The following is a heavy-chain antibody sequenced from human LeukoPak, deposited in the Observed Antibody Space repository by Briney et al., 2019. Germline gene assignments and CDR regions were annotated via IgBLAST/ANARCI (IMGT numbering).Heavy chain of an antibody. J-gene: IGHJ4*02. CDR2: INIKSGVT. CDR1: GYRFADYY. V-gene: IGHV1-2*02. CDR3: ARDPPTSVNLYY. D-gene: IGHD4-23*01. Sequence: ASVKVSCKTSGYRFADYYMHWVRQAPGQGLDWMGWINIKSGVTKYAPRFQGRFTMTRDTSISTANMELSRLTSDDTAVYYCARDPPTSVNLYYWGQGTLVTVST.